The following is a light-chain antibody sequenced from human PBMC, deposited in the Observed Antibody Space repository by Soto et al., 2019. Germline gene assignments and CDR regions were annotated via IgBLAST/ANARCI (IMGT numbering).Light chain of an antibody. CDR2: WAS. Sequence: DIVMTQSPDSLAVSLGERATINCKSSQSVLYSSNNKNYLAWYQHKAGQPPKLLIYWASTRESGVPDRFSGSGSGTDFTLTISSLQAEDVAVYYCQQYYSTPPTFGQGTKLEIK. J-gene: IGKJ2*01. CDR3: QQYYSTPPT. V-gene: IGKV4-1*01. CDR1: QSVLYSSNNKNY.